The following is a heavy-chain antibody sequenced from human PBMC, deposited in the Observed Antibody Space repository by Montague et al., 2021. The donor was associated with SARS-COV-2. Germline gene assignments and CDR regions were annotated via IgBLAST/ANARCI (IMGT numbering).Heavy chain of an antibody. CDR2: IYYSGST. CDR1: GGSISTYY. J-gene: IGHJ4*02. D-gene: IGHD2-15*01. Sequence: SETLSLTCSVSGGSISTYYWSWIRQPPGKGLEWIGYIYYSGSTNYNPSLKSRVTISIDTPKNQFSLELSSVTAADMAVYYCASPGGYCSGGSCYYVYWGQGTLVTVSS. CDR3: ASPGGYCSGGSCYYVY. V-gene: IGHV4-59*01.